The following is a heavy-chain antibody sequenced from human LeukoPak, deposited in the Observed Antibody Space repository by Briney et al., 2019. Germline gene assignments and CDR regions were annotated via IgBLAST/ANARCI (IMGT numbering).Heavy chain of an antibody. CDR1: GGSLSSYY. J-gene: IGHJ5*02. Sequence: SETLSLTCTVSGGSLSSYYWSWIRQPPGKGLEWIGYIYYSGSTNYNPSLKSRVTISVDTSKNQFSLKLSSVTAADTAVYYCARSEDFWSGYFSFNWFDPWGQGTLVTVSS. CDR2: IYYSGST. V-gene: IGHV4-59*01. D-gene: IGHD3-3*01. CDR3: ARSEDFWSGYFSFNWFDP.